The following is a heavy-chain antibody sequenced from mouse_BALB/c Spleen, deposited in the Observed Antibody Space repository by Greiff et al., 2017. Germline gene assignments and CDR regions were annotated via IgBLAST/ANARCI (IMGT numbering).Heavy chain of an antibody. CDR3: GSILSGARDY. Sequence: VKLMESGPGLVAPSQSLSITCTVSGFSLTSYGVHWVRQPPGKGLEWLGVIWAGGSTNYNAALMSRLGISKDNSKSQVILKMNGLQTDDTAMYYGGSILSGARDYWGQGTTLTVSS. D-gene: IGHD6-5*01. CDR1: GFSLTSYG. CDR2: IWAGGST. J-gene: IGHJ2*01. V-gene: IGHV2-9*02.